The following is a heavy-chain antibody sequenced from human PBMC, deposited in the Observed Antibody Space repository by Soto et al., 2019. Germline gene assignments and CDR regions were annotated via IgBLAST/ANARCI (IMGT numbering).Heavy chain of an antibody. CDR3: ARSNWYSEY. Sequence: QVQLQESGPGLVKPSETLSLTCTVSGGSINNHYWSWIRQPPGKGLEWIGYIYYTGSTNYNPSLKSRVTISVDTSKNQFSLNQTSLTAADTAIYYCARSNWYSEYWGQGTLVTVSS. J-gene: IGHJ4*02. CDR2: IYYTGST. V-gene: IGHV4-59*11. D-gene: IGHD7-27*01. CDR1: GGSINNHY.